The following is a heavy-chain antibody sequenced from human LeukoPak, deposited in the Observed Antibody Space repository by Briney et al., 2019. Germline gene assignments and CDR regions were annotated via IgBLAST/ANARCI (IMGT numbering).Heavy chain of an antibody. J-gene: IGHJ6*03. CDR1: GYTFTSYG. Sequence: ASVKVSCKASGYTFTSYGISWVRQAPGQGLEWMGWISAYNGNINYAQKLQGRVTMTTDTSTSTAYMELRSLRSDDTAVYYCARTRGYSSSWDYYYYYMDVWGKGTTVTVSS. D-gene: IGHD6-13*01. V-gene: IGHV1-18*01. CDR3: ARTRGYSSSWDYYYYYMDV. CDR2: ISAYNGNI.